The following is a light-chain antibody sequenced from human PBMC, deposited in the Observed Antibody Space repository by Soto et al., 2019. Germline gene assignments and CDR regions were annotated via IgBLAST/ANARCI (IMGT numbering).Light chain of an antibody. CDR1: QSISSY. J-gene: IGKJ2*01. CDR3: QQSYSTPYT. V-gene: IGKV1-39*01. CDR2: AAS. Sequence: DIQMTQSPSSLSASVGDRVIITCRASQSISSYLNWYQQKPGKAPKLLIYAASSLQSGVPSRFSGSGSGTDFTLTISNRQPEDFATYYCQQSYSTPYTFGQGTKLEIK.